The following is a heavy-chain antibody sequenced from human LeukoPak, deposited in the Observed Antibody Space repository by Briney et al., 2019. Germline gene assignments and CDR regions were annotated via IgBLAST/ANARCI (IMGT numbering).Heavy chain of an antibody. CDR1: GFTVSSNY. Sequence: PGGSLRLSCAASGFTVSSNYMTWVRQAPGKGLEWVSSISSSSSYIYYADSVKGRFTISRDNAKNSLYLQMNSLRAEDTAVYYCAPTPGFDPWGQGTLVTVSS. V-gene: IGHV3-21*01. CDR3: APTPGFDP. J-gene: IGHJ5*02. CDR2: ISSSSSYI.